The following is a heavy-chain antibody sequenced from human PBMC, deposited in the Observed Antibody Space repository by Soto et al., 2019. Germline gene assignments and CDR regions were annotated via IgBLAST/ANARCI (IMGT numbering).Heavy chain of an antibody. Sequence: SETLSLTCTVSGGSISSGDYYWSWIRQPPGKGLEWIGYIYYSGSTYYNPSLKSRVTISVDTSKNQFSLKLSSVTAADTAVYYCAREGVYDSSGYYPGYWGQGTLVTVSS. V-gene: IGHV4-30-4*01. CDR3: AREGVYDSSGYYPGY. CDR2: IYYSGST. D-gene: IGHD3-22*01. CDR1: GGSISSGDYY. J-gene: IGHJ4*02.